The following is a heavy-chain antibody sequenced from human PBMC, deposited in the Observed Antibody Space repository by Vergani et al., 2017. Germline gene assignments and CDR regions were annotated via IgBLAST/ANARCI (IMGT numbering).Heavy chain of an antibody. Sequence: EVQLVQSGAEVKKPGESLKLSCKGSGYSFTSYWIGWVRQMTGKGLGWMGIIYPCDSDTGYSPSFQGQFTISADKSISTAYLQGSSLKASDTAMYYCARRLVVRDAFDIWGQGTMVTVSS. V-gene: IGHV5-51*03. D-gene: IGHD2-21*01. CDR1: GYSFTSYW. CDR3: ARRLVVRDAFDI. J-gene: IGHJ3*02. CDR2: IYPCDSDT.